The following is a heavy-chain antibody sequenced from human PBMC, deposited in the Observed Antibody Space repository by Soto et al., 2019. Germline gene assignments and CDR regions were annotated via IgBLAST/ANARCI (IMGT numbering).Heavy chain of an antibody. V-gene: IGHV1-69*13. CDR2: IIPIFGTA. Sequence: SVKVSCKASGGTFSSYSISWVRQAPGQGLEWMGGIIPIFGTANYAQKFQGRVTITADESTSTAYMELSSLRSEDTAVYYCARLEMATLSDAFDIWGQGTMVTVSS. J-gene: IGHJ3*02. D-gene: IGHD5-12*01. CDR3: ARLEMATLSDAFDI. CDR1: GGTFSSYS.